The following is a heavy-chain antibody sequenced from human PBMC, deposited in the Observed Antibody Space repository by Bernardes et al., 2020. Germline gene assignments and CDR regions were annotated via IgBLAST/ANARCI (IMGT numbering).Heavy chain of an antibody. Sequence: GGSLRLSCAASGFTFSSYSMNWVRQAPGKGLEWVSYISSSSSTIYYADSVKGRFTISRDNAKNSLYLQMNSLRDEDTAVYYCARKTIFGVVTEGGDYYGMDVWGKGTTVTVSS. D-gene: IGHD3-3*01. V-gene: IGHV3-48*02. CDR3: ARKTIFGVVTEGGDYYGMDV. J-gene: IGHJ6*04. CDR1: GFTFSSYS. CDR2: ISSSSSTI.